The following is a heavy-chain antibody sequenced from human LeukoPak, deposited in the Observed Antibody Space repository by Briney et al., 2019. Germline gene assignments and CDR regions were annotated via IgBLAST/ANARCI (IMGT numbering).Heavy chain of an antibody. V-gene: IGHV1-2*02. CDR2: INPNSGGT. CDR1: GGTFSSYA. CDR3: ARAWGLRGDWFDP. D-gene: IGHD4-17*01. Sequence: ASVKVSCKASGGTFSSYAISWVRQAPGQGLEWMGWINPNSGGTNYAQKFQGRVTMTRDTSISTAYMELSRLRSDDTAVYYCARAWGLRGDWFDPWGQGTLVTVSS. J-gene: IGHJ5*02.